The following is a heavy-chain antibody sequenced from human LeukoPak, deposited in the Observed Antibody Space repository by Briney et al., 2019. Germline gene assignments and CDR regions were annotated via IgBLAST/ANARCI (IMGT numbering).Heavy chain of an antibody. D-gene: IGHD4-23*01. CDR2: ICSDGGGI. CDR3: AKYAPPTTVVTRFFDY. Sequence: RTGGSLRLSCAASGFSFSNYAMTWVRQAPGKGLEWVSVICSDGGGIQYADSVKGRFSISRDNSKNTLYLQMNSLRVEDTAVYYCAKYAPPTTVVTRFFDYWGQGTLVTVSS. J-gene: IGHJ4*02. CDR1: GFSFSNYA. V-gene: IGHV3-23*01.